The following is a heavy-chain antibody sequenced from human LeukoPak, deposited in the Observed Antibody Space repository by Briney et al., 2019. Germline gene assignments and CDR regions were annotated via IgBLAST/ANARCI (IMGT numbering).Heavy chain of an antibody. CDR3: AKLYVYGEWFSGTRNDYFDY. Sequence: GGSLRLSCAASGFTFSSYAMSWVRQAPGKRLEWVSAISGSGGSTYYADSVKGRFTISRDNSKNTLYLQMNSLRAEDTAVYYCAKLYVYGEWFSGTRNDYFDYWGQGTLVTVSS. D-gene: IGHD3-3*01. CDR1: GFTFSSYA. J-gene: IGHJ4*02. V-gene: IGHV3-23*01. CDR2: ISGSGGST.